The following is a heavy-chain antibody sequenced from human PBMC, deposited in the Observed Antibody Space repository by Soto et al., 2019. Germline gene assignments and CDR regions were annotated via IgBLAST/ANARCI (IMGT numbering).Heavy chain of an antibody. D-gene: IGHD6-13*01. CDR3: ARGPYSRPNYYYYYGMDV. J-gene: IGHJ6*02. CDR2: MNHNSGNT. Sequence: GASVKVSCKASGYTFTSYDINWVRQATGQGLEWMGWMNHNSGNTGYAQRFQGRVTMTRNTSISTAYMELSSLRSEDTAVYYCARGPYSRPNYYYYYGMDVWGQGTTVTVSS. V-gene: IGHV1-8*01. CDR1: GYTFTSYD.